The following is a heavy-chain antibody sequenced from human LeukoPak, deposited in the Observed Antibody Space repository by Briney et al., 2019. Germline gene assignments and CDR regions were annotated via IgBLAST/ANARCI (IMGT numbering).Heavy chain of an antibody. D-gene: IGHD6-13*01. CDR1: GFTVSSNY. V-gene: IGHV3-66*01. CDR2: IYSGGST. J-gene: IGHJ6*02. CDR3: ARGVAAGRYGMDV. Sequence: GGSLRLSCAASGFTVSSNYMSWVRQAPGKGLEWVSVIYSGGSTYYADSVKGRFTISRDNSKNTLYLQMNSLRAEDTAVYYYARGVAAGRYGMDVWGQGTTVTVSS.